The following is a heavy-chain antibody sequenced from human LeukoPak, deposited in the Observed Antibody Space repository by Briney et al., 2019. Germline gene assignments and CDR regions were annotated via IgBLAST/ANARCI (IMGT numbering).Heavy chain of an antibody. CDR1: GGSISSGGYY. CDR2: IYYSGST. CDR3: ASSYYYDSSGYLYAFDI. Sequence: SETLSLTCTVSGGSISSGGYYWSWIRQHPGKGLEWIGYIYYSGSTYYNPSLKSRVTISVDTSKNQFSLKLSSVTAADTAVYYCASSYYYDSSGYLYAFDIWGQGTMVTVSS. V-gene: IGHV4-31*03. J-gene: IGHJ3*02. D-gene: IGHD3-22*01.